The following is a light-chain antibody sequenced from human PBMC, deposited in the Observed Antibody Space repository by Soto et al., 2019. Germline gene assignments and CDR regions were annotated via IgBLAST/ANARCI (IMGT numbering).Light chain of an antibody. CDR1: QSVSSN. CDR3: QQYNNWPHT. Sequence: EIVMTQSPATLSVSPGERATLSCRASQSVSSNLAWYQQKPGQAPRLLIYGASTRATGIPARFSGSGSGTEFTLTISSLQSEDFAVYYGQQYNNWPHTFGQGTKLAIK. CDR2: GAS. J-gene: IGKJ2*01. V-gene: IGKV3-15*01.